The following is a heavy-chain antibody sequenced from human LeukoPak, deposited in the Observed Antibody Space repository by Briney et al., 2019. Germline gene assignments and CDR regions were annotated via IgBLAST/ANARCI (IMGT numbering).Heavy chain of an antibody. CDR3: ARGPNVLRYFSGCDY. Sequence: SETLSLTCAVYGGSFSGYYWSWIRQPPGKGLEWIGEINHSGSTNYNPSLKSRVTISVDTSKNQFSLKLSSVTAADTAVYYCARGPNVLRYFSGCDYWGQGTLVTAST. CDR2: INHSGST. V-gene: IGHV4-34*01. D-gene: IGHD3-9*01. J-gene: IGHJ4*02. CDR1: GGSFSGYY.